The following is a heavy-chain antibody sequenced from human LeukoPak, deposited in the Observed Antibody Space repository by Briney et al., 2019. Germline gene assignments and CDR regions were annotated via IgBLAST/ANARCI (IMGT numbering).Heavy chain of an antibody. V-gene: IGHV4-39*01. CDR1: GGSISSSSYY. D-gene: IGHD5-12*01. Sequence: SETLSLTCTVSGGSISSSSYYWGWIRQPPGKGLEWIGSIYYSGSTYYNPSLKSRVTISVDTSKNQFSLKLSSVTAADTAVYYCARIRGYSGYGMGELDYWGQGTLVTVSS. J-gene: IGHJ4*02. CDR2: IYYSGST. CDR3: ARIRGYSGYGMGELDY.